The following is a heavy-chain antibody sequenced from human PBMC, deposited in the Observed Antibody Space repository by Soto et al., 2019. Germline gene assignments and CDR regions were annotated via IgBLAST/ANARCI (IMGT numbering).Heavy chain of an antibody. Sequence: QVQLQESGPGLVKPSQTLSLTCTVSGGSISSGGYYWSWIRQHPGKGLEWIGYIYYSGSTYYNPSLNSRVCIXXYXSXXQFSLELSSVTAADTAVYYCARAKNGGSYQGGVDYWGQGTLVTVSS. V-gene: IGHV4-31*03. CDR3: ARAKNGGSYQGGVDY. D-gene: IGHD1-26*01. CDR1: GGSISSGGYY. CDR2: IYYSGST. J-gene: IGHJ4*02.